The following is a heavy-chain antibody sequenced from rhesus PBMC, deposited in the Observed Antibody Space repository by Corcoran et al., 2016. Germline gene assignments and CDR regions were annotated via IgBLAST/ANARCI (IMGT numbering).Heavy chain of an antibody. CDR3: ERGGWSDYFAY. D-gene: IGHD3-22*01. CDR2: INCNGGST. J-gene: IGHJ4*01. CDR1: GGSIISSY. V-gene: IGHV4-169*01. Sequence: QLQLQESGPGLVMPSETLSVTCAVSGGSIISSYWSWIRPAPGKGLEWIGYINCNGGSTTYNPSLKSRVTLSEDTAKNKLSLKRSYVTAADTAVYYCERGGWSDYFAYWGQGVLVTVSS.